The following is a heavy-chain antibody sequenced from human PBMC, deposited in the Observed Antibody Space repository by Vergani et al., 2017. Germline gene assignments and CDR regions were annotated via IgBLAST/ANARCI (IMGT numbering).Heavy chain of an antibody. D-gene: IGHD1-1*01. CDR2: INPSRGST. CDR3: ARGFPETTRLEGFDF. CDR1: GYSFFSTYY. Sequence: QVQLVQSGAEVKKPGASVKIPCKTSGYSFFSTYYIHWVRQAPGQGLEWMGIINPSRGSTNYAQQFQGRVTMTRDTSTSTEYMELSSLRSEDTAVYYCARGFPETTRLEGFDFWGQGTTVIVSS. J-gene: IGHJ6*02. V-gene: IGHV1-46*01.